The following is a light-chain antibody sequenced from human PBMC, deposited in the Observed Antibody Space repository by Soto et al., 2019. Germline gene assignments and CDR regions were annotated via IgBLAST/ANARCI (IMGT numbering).Light chain of an antibody. CDR3: QVWDRSSDHVV. CDR1: HIGRKS. CDR2: YDS. V-gene: IGLV3-21*04. J-gene: IGLJ2*01. Sequence: SYELTQPPSVSVAPGETARITCGGNHIGRKSVHWYQQKPGQAPVLVIYYDSDRPSGIPERFSGSNSGNTATLTISRVEAGDEADYYCQVWDRSSDHVVFGGGTQLTVL.